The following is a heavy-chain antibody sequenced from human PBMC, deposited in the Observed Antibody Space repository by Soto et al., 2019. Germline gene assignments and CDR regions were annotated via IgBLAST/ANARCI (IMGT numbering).Heavy chain of an antibody. CDR1: GFTFSSYA. D-gene: IGHD2-21*02. Sequence: QVQLVESGGGVVQPGRSLRLSCAASGFTFSSYAMHWVHQAPGKGLEWVAVISYDGSNKYYADSVKGRFTISRDNSKNTLYLQMNSLRAEDTAVYYCARGIVVVTAPQYFQHWGQGTLVTVSS. CDR3: ARGIVVVTAPQYFQH. J-gene: IGHJ1*01. CDR2: ISYDGSNK. V-gene: IGHV3-30-3*01.